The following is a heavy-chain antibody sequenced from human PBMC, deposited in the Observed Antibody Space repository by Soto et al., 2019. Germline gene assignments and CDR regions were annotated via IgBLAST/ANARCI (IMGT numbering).Heavy chain of an antibody. J-gene: IGHJ6*02. D-gene: IGHD2-2*01. Sequence: SETLALTCTVSGGSISCYYWSWIRQPPGKRLEWIGYIYYSGSTNYNPSLKSRVTISVDTSKNQFSLKLSSVTAADTAVYYCARDLVVVVPAAMRYDYYGLDVWGQGTTVTVSS. CDR1: GGSISCYY. CDR2: IYYSGST. CDR3: ARDLVVVVPAAMRYDYYGLDV. V-gene: IGHV4-59*01.